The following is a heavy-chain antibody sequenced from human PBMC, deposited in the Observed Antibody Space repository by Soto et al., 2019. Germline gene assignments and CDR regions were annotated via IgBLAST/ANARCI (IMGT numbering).Heavy chain of an antibody. CDR2: MNPKSGNT. J-gene: IGHJ4*02. V-gene: IGHV1-8*01. Sequence: QVQLVQSGAEVKKPGASVKVSCKASGYTFTSYDINWVRQATGQGLEWMGWMNPKSGNTGYAQKFQGRVTMTRNPSISTAYMELSSLRSEDTAVYYCAIYCSGGSCYPVGVDYWGQGTLVTVSS. D-gene: IGHD2-15*01. CDR3: AIYCSGGSCYPVGVDY. CDR1: GYTFTSYD.